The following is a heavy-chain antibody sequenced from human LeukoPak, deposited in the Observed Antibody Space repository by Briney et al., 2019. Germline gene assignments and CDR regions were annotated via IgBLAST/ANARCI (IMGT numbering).Heavy chain of an antibody. CDR3: ARKTYYDSSGYYYYFDY. Sequence: GGSLRLSCAASGFTFSSYSMNWVRQAPGKGLEWVSSISSSSSYIYYADSVKGRFTISRDNAKNSLYLQMNSLRAEDTAVYYCARKTYYDSSGYYYYFDYWGQGTLVTVSS. D-gene: IGHD3-22*01. CDR1: GFTFSSYS. V-gene: IGHV3-21*01. CDR2: ISSSSSYI. J-gene: IGHJ4*02.